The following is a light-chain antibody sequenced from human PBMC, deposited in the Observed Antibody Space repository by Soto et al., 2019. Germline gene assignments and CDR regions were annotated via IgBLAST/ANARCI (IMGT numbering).Light chain of an antibody. V-gene: IGKV1-39*01. CDR2: AAS. J-gene: IGKJ5*01. CDR3: QHSYSTHSIT. CDR1: QSISSY. Sequence: DIQMTQSPSSLSASVGDRVTITCRASQSISSYLHWYQQKPGKAPKLLIYAASSLQSGVPSRFRGSGSGTDFTLTISSLQPEDFATYYCQHSYSTHSITFDQGTRLEI.